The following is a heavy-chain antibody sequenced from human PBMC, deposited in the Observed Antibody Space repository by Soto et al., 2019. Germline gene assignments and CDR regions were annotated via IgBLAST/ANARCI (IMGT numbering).Heavy chain of an antibody. CDR3: ARSHVVPAAIGWFDP. D-gene: IGHD2-2*01. CDR2: IIPIFGTA. CDR1: GGTFSSYA. V-gene: IGHV1-69*13. Sequence: SVKVSCKASGGTFSSYAISWVRQAPGQGREWMGGIIPIFGTANYAQKFQGRVTITADESTSTAYMELSSLRSEDTAVYYCARSHVVPAAIGWFDPWGQGXLVTVSS. J-gene: IGHJ5*02.